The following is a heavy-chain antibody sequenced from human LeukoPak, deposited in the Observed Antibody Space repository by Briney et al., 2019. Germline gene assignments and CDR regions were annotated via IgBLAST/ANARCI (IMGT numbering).Heavy chain of an antibody. Sequence: SQTLSLTCTVSGGSISSGGYYWSWIRQPAGKGLEWIGRIYTSGSTNYNPSLKSRVTMSVDTSKNQFSLKLSSVTAADTAVYYCARQEGDCSGGSCFTGWFDPWGQGTLVTVSS. CDR3: ARQEGDCSGGSCFTGWFDP. D-gene: IGHD2-15*01. V-gene: IGHV4-61*02. CDR1: GGSISSGGYY. CDR2: IYTSGST. J-gene: IGHJ5*02.